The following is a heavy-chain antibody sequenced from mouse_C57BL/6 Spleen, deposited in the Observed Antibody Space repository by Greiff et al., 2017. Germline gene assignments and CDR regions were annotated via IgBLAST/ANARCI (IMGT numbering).Heavy chain of an antibody. CDR3: ARGSTTVVAEGYYYAMDY. CDR1: GYTFTSYW. Sequence: QVQLQQPGAELVMPGASVKLSCKASGYTFTSYWMHWVKQRPGQGLEWIGEIDPSDSYTNYNQKFKGKSTLTVDKSSSTAYMQRSSLTSEDSAVYYCARGSTTVVAEGYYYAMDYWGQGTSVTVSS. D-gene: IGHD1-1*01. J-gene: IGHJ4*01. V-gene: IGHV1-69*01. CDR2: IDPSDSYT.